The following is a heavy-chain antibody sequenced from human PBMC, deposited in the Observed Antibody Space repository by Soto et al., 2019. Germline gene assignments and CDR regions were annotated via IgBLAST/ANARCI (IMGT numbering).Heavy chain of an antibody. Sequence: GESLKISCKGSGYSFTSYWIGWVRQMPGKGLEWMGIIYPGDSDTRYSPSFQGQVTISADKSISTAYLQWSSLKASDTAMYYCARSGVDDILTGYSPTGDIWGQGTMVTVSS. CDR1: GYSFTSYW. V-gene: IGHV5-51*01. CDR2: IYPGDSDT. J-gene: IGHJ3*02. D-gene: IGHD3-9*01. CDR3: ARSGVDDILTGYSPTGDI.